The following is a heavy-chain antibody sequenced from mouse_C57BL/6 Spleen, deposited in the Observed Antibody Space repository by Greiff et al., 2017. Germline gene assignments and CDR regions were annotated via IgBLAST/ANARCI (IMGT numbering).Heavy chain of an antibody. CDR2: ISNGGGST. CDR1: GFTFSDYY. V-gene: IGHV5-12*01. CDR3: ARQSISYAMDY. J-gene: IGHJ4*01. Sequence: DVMLVESGGGLVQPGGSLKLSCAASGFTFSDYYMYWVRQTPEKRLEWVAYISNGGGSTYYPDTVKGRFTISRYNAKNTLYLQMSRLKSEDTAMYYCARQSISYAMDYWGQGTSVTVSS. D-gene: IGHD2-10*02.